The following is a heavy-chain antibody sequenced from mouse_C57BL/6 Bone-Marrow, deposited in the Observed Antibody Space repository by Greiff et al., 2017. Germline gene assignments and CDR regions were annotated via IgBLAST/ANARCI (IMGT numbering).Heavy chain of an antibody. CDR3: AREGGSSSWFAY. V-gene: IGHV1-81*01. D-gene: IGHD1-1*01. CDR2: IYPRSGNT. Sequence: VQLQQSGAELARPGASVKLSCKASGYTFTSYGLSWVKQRTGQGLEWIGEIYPRSGNTYYNEKFKGKATLTADKSSSTAYMELRSLTSEDSAVYFCAREGGSSSWFAYWGQGTLVTVSA. J-gene: IGHJ3*01. CDR1: GYTFTSYG.